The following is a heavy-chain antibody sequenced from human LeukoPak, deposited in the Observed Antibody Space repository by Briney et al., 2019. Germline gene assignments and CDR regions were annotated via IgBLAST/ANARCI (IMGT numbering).Heavy chain of an antibody. CDR2: INPNSGDT. V-gene: IGHV1-2*02. Sequence: ASVKVSCKASGYTFTDYYINWVRQAPGQGLEWMGWINPNSGDTNYAQKFQDRVTMTRDTSISTAYIELNLLRSDDTAVYYCARKYDILTGYDNWFDPWGQGTLVTVSS. CDR3: ARKYDILTGYDNWFDP. J-gene: IGHJ5*02. D-gene: IGHD3-9*01. CDR1: GYTFTDYY.